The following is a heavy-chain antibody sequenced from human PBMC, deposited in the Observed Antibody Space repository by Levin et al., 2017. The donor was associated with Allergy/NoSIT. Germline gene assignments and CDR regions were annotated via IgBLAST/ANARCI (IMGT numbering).Heavy chain of an antibody. D-gene: IGHD1-26*01. J-gene: IGHJ5*02. Sequence: SLKISCAASGFTFDDYAMHWVRQAPGKGLEWVSGISWNSGSIGYADSVKGRFTISRDNAKNSLYLQMNSLRAEDTALYYCAKDIGGGIENWFDPWGQGTLVTVSS. V-gene: IGHV3-9*01. CDR3: AKDIGGGIENWFDP. CDR1: GFTFDDYA. CDR2: ISWNSGSI.